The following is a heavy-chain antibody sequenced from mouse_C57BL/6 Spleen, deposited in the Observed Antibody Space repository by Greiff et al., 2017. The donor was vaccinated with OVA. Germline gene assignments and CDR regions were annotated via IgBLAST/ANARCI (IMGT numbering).Heavy chain of an antibody. Sequence: VQLQQPGAELVMPGASVKLSCKASGYTFTSYWMHWVKQRPGQGLEWIGEIDPSDSYTNYNQKFKGKSTLTVDKSSSTAYMHLSSRTSEDAAFYYCARSEVWSRFAYWGQGTLVTVSA. CDR1: GYTFTSYW. V-gene: IGHV1-69*01. CDR3: ARSEVWSRFAY. J-gene: IGHJ3*01. CDR2: IDPSDSYT. D-gene: IGHD2-10*02.